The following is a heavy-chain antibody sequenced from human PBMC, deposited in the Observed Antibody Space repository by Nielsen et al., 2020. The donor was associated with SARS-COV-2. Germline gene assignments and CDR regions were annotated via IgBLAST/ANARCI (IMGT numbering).Heavy chain of an antibody. CDR1: GFTFDDYG. J-gene: IGHJ4*02. Sequence: GESLKISCAASGFTFDDYGMSWVRQAPGKGLEWVSGINWNGGSTGYAYSVKGRFTISRDNAKNSLYLQMNSLRAEDTALYHCARQSDDYISPGGDYWGQGTLVTVSS. D-gene: IGHD5-12*01. CDR2: INWNGGST. V-gene: IGHV3-20*01. CDR3: ARQSDDYISPGGDY.